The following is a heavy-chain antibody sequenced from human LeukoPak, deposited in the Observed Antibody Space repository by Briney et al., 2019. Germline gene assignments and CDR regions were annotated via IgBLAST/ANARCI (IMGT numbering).Heavy chain of an antibody. V-gene: IGHV4-59*08. CDR3: ARMPPYYYDSSGIDY. CDR1: GGSISSYY. Sequence: PSETLSLTCTVSGGSISSYYWSWIRQPPGKGLEWIGCIYYSGSTNYNPSLKSRVTISVDTSKNQFSLKLSSVTAADTAVYYCARMPPYYYDSSGIDYWGQGTLVTVSS. D-gene: IGHD3-22*01. J-gene: IGHJ4*02. CDR2: IYYSGST.